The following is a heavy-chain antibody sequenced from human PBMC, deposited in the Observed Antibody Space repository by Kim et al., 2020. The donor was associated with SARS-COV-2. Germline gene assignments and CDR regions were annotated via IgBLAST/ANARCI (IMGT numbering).Heavy chain of an antibody. D-gene: IGHD2-2*01. Sequence: SLKSRVTIAVDRSKNLFSLKLSSVTAADTAVYYCAREVVVPADSLGWFDPWGQGTLVTVSS. V-gene: IGHV4-30-2*01. J-gene: IGHJ5*02. CDR3: AREVVVPADSLGWFDP.